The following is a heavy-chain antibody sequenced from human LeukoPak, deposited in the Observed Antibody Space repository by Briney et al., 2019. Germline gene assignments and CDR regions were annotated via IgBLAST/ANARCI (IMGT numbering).Heavy chain of an antibody. J-gene: IGHJ4*02. CDR1: GGSISGYY. CDR3: ARDRERGYSGYDFGY. CDR2: ICNSGNT. Sequence: PSETLSLTCTVSGGSISGYYWSWIRQPPGKGLEWIGYICNSGNTNYNPSLKSRVTMSVDTSKNQFSLKLSSVTAADTAVYYCARDRERGYSGYDFGYWGQGSLVNVSS. D-gene: IGHD5-12*01. V-gene: IGHV4-59*01.